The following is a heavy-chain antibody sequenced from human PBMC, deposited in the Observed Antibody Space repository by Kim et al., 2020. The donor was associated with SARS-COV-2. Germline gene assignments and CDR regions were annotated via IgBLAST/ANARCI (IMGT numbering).Heavy chain of an antibody. D-gene: IGHD3-3*01. Sequence: GGSLRLSCAASGFTFSSYAMSWVRQAPGKGLEWVSAISGSGGSTYYADSVKGRFTISRDNSKNTLYLQMNSLRAEDTAVYYCAKDWLRFLEWTTTDYYMDVWGKGTTVTVSS. CDR2: ISGSGGST. V-gene: IGHV3-23*01. CDR3: AKDWLRFLEWTTTDYYMDV. CDR1: GFTFSSYA. J-gene: IGHJ6*03.